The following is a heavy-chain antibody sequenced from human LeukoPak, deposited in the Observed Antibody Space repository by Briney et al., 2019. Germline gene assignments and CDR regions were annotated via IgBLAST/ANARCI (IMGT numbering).Heavy chain of an antibody. V-gene: IGHV1-8*03. Sequence: ASVKVSCKASGYTFTSYDINWVRQATGQGLEWMGWTNPNSGNTGYAQKFQGRVTITRNTSISTAYMELSSLRSEDTAVYYCARGVDSSGYYAIDYWGQGTLVTVSS. D-gene: IGHD3-22*01. CDR3: ARGVDSSGYYAIDY. J-gene: IGHJ4*02. CDR2: TNPNSGNT. CDR1: GYTFTSYD.